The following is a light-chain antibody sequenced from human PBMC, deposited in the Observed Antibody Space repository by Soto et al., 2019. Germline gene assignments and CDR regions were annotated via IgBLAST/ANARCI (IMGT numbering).Light chain of an antibody. V-gene: IGKV1D-16*01. CDR3: QQYNIYPLT. Sequence: DVQMTQSPSSLSASVGDRVTIICRASQDINSYLAWYQQKPGNAPKSLIYGASSLQTGVPSRLSGSESGTDFTLTISNLHPEDSATYYCQQYNIYPLTFGGGTKVDIK. CDR2: GAS. J-gene: IGKJ4*01. CDR1: QDINSY.